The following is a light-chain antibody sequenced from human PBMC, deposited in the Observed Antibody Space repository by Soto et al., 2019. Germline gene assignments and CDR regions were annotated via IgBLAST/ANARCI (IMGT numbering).Light chain of an antibody. CDR1: SSNIGAGYD. V-gene: IGLV1-40*01. J-gene: IGLJ2*01. CDR2: GNS. Sequence: QSVLTQPPSVSGAPGQRVTISCTGSSSNIGAGYDVHWYQQLPGTAPKLLIYGNSTRPSGVPARFYGSKAGTSASLAITGLQAEDEADYYCQSYDSSLSVVFGGGTKLTVL. CDR3: QSYDSSLSVV.